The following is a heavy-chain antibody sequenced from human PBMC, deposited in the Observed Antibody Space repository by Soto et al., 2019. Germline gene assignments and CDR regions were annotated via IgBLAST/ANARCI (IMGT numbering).Heavy chain of an antibody. D-gene: IGHD4-4*01. CDR1: GGTFSSYA. CDR3: ARLFDYRSYGVPRDRMYV. Sequence: SVKVSCKASGGTFSSYAISWVRQAPGQGLEWMGGIIPIFGTANYAQKFQGRVTITADESTSTAYMELSSLRSEDTAVYYCARLFDYRSYGVPRDRMYVWSQGTTVTVSS. J-gene: IGHJ6*02. CDR2: IIPIFGTA. V-gene: IGHV1-69*13.